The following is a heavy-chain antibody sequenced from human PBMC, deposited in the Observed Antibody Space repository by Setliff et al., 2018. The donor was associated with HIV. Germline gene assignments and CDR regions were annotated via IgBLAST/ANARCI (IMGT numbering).Heavy chain of an antibody. CDR2: IYYRGST. CDR1: GGSISSGGYY. V-gene: IGHV4-31*03. D-gene: IGHD2-21*02. Sequence: SETLSLTCTVSGGSISSGGYYWNWLRQHPGKGLEWIGYIYYRGSTHYNSSLKSRLTISVDTSKNQFSLKLNSVTAADSAIYYCAATYCRGGGRDCPQMYDYWGQGSLVTVSS. J-gene: IGHJ4*02. CDR3: AATYCRGGGRDCPQMYDY.